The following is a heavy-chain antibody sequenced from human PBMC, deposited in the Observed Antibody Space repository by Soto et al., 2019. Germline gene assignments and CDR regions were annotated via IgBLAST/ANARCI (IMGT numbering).Heavy chain of an antibody. CDR2: IDYSETT. V-gene: IGHV4-39*01. D-gene: IGHD4-17*01. Sequence: QLQESGPGLQKPSETLSLTCTVSGASISSGSYYWGWIRQPPGRGLEWIGSIDYSETTNYNPSLMSRVTISVDTANNQFSLRLSSVTAADTALYFCARHDVTVTFNYFVPWGQGTLVTVSS. CDR1: GASISSGSYY. CDR3: ARHDVTVTFNYFVP. J-gene: IGHJ5*02.